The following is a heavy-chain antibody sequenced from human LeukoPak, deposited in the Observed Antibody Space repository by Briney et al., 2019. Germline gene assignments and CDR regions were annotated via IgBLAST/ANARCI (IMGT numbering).Heavy chain of an antibody. J-gene: IGHJ4*02. CDR3: ARDDGYGGRYSYGYFY. V-gene: IGHV3-66*01. Sequence: GGSLRLSCAASGFTFSSYAMSWVRQAPGKGLEWVSVIYSGGSTYYADSVKGRFTISRDNSKNTLYLQMNSLRAEDTAVYYCARDDGYGGRYSYGYFYWGQGTLVTVSS. CDR1: GFTFSSYA. D-gene: IGHD5-18*01. CDR2: IYSGGST.